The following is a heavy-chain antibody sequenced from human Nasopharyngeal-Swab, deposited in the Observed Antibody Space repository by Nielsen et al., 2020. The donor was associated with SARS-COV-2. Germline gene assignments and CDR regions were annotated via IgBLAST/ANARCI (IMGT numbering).Heavy chain of an antibody. D-gene: IGHD4-17*01. CDR2: ISWNSGSI. J-gene: IGHJ3*02. CDR1: GFTFDDYA. CDR3: AKDMGWTVTTYDAFDI. V-gene: IGHV3-9*01. Sequence: SLKISCAASGFTFDDYAMHWVRQAPGKGLEWVSGISWNSGSIGYADSVKGRFTISRDNAKNSLYLQVNSLRAEDTALYYCAKDMGWTVTTYDAFDIWGQGTMVTVSS.